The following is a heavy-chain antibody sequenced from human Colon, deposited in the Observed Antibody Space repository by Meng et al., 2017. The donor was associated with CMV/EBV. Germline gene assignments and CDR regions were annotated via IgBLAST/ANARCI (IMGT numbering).Heavy chain of an antibody. J-gene: IGHJ4*02. V-gene: IGHV1-46*01. D-gene: IGHD6-13*01. Sequence: SCQASGHTFTSDHVHWVRQAPGQGLEWVGIIFFAGSTTRVAQNFQGRVTLTRETSTTTVYMDLSSLGSEDTAVYYCAAESPGSAYFDSWGQGTLVTVSS. CDR2: IFFAGSTT. CDR3: AAESPGSAYFDS. CDR1: GHTFTSDH.